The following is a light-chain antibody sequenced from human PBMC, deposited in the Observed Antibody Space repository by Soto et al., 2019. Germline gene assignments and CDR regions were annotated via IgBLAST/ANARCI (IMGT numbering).Light chain of an antibody. CDR3: QQYDSYSPLT. CDR1: QSISSW. Sequence: DIQMTQSPSTLSASVGDRVTITCRASQSISSWLGWYQQKPGKAPKLLIYKASGLESGVPSRFSGSGSGTDVTLTISSLQPDDFATYYCQQYDSYSPLTFGGGTKV. CDR2: KAS. J-gene: IGKJ4*01. V-gene: IGKV1-5*01.